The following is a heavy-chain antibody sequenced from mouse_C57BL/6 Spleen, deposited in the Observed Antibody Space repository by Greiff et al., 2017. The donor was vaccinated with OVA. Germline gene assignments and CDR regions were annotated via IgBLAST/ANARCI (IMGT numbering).Heavy chain of an antibody. D-gene: IGHD2-4*01. V-gene: IGHV7-1*01. CDR3: ARGDDYDVLWFAY. CDR1: GFTFSDFY. Sequence: EVQRVESGGGLVQSGRSLRLSCATSGFTFSDFYMEWVRQAPGKGLEWIAASRNKANDYTTEYSASVKGRFIVSRDTSQSILYLQMNALRAEDTAIYYCARGDDYDVLWFAYWGQGTLVTVSA. CDR2: SRNKANDYTT. J-gene: IGHJ3*01.